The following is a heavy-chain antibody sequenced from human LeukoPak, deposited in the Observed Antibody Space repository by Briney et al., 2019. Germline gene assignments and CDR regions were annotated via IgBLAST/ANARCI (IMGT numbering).Heavy chain of an antibody. D-gene: IGHD1-1*01. CDR3: ARDKSENATYNWCDP. CDR2: ISSSSRSI. J-gene: IGHJ5*02. Sequence: GGSLRLSYAASGLTFSRFTMNWVRQAPGKGLEWVSSISSSSRSIFYADSVGGRFTTSRDNAKNSLYLQMNSLRAEDTAVYYCARDKSENATYNWCDPWGQGTLVTVSS. CDR1: GLTFSRFT. V-gene: IGHV3-21*01.